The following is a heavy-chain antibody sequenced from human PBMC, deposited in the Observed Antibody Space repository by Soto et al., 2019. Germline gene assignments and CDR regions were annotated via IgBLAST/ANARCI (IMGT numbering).Heavy chain of an antibody. Sequence: EVQLVESGGGLVQPGGSLRLSCAVSGFTFSSYSMNWVRQAPGKGLEWVSYISNGSGTTYYADSVKGRFSISRDNANNSLYLQMNSLRFEDTAVYYRAKIGTYLRMDVWGQGTTVTVSS. V-gene: IGHV3-48*01. CDR3: AKIGTYLRMDV. J-gene: IGHJ6*02. CDR1: GFTFSSYS. CDR2: ISNGSGTT. D-gene: IGHD3-10*01.